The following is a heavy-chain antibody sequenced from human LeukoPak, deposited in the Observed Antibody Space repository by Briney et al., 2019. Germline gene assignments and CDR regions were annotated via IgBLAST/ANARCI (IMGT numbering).Heavy chain of an antibody. D-gene: IGHD3-16*01. Sequence: GGSLRLSCATSGFTIFTYAMGWVRQSPGKGLEWVSSISGNDDKTYYADSVKGRFTISRDTSKNTLNLQMNSLRGEDTAIYYCARDWGYWGQGTLVAVSS. V-gene: IGHV3-23*01. CDR3: ARDWGY. CDR2: ISGNDDKT. CDR1: GFTIFTYA. J-gene: IGHJ4*02.